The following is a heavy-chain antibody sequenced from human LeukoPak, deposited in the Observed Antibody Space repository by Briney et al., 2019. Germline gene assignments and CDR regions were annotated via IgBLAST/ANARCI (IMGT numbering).Heavy chain of an antibody. J-gene: IGHJ5*02. D-gene: IGHD2-2*01. CDR3: AKGRLSSSTDVDFDP. Sequence: GGSLRLSCAASGFTFDDYAMHWVRQAPGKGLEWVSLISWDGGSTYYADSVKGRFTISRDNSKSSLYLQMNSLRAEDTALYYCAKGRLSSSTDVDFDPWGQGTLVTVSS. CDR1: GFTFDDYA. V-gene: IGHV3-43D*03. CDR2: ISWDGGST.